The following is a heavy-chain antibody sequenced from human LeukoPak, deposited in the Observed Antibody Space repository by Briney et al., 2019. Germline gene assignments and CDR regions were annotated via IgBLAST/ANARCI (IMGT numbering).Heavy chain of an antibody. Sequence: SETLSLNCTVSGGSISSYYWCWIRQPPGKGLEWIGYIYYSGSTNYNPSLKSRVTISVDTSKNQFSLKLSSVTAADTAVYYCARDSSSGLVNYWGQGTLVTVSS. V-gene: IGHV4-59*01. CDR3: ARDSSSGLVNY. D-gene: IGHD3-10*01. CDR1: GGSISSYY. J-gene: IGHJ4*02. CDR2: IYYSGST.